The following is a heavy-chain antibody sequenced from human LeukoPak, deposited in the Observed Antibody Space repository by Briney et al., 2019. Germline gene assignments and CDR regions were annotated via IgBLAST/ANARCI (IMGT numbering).Heavy chain of an antibody. J-gene: IGHJ6*03. Sequence: AASVKVSCKASGYTFTSYDINWVRQAPGQGLEGMGWMNPNSGNTGYAQKFQGRVTMTRETSITTGYMELSSLRSEDTAVYYCARGPPYPHGSSYPYYYMDVWGKGTTVTISS. CDR1: GYTFTSYD. V-gene: IGHV1-8*01. CDR3: ARGPPYPHGSSYPYYYMDV. D-gene: IGHD3-10*01. CDR2: MNPNSGNT.